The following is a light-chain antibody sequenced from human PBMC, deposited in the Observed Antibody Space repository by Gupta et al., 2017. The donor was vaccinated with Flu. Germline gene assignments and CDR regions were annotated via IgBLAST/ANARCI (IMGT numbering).Light chain of an antibody. CDR2: GTS. Sequence: EIVLTQSPGTLSLSPGERATLSCRASQSVRSGYLAWYQQKPGQAPRLLIYGTSTRATGIPDRFTGSGSGADFTLTINRLESEDFALYYCQQYGSSPRTFGQGTKVEIK. J-gene: IGKJ1*01. CDR3: QQYGSSPRT. V-gene: IGKV3-20*01. CDR1: QSVRSGY.